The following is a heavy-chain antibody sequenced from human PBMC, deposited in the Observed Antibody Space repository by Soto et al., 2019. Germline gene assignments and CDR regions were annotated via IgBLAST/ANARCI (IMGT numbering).Heavy chain of an antibody. D-gene: IGHD6-19*01. V-gene: IGHV1-18*01. CDR2: ISAYNGNT. Sequence: XSVKVSCKASGYPFTSYGIIWVRQAPGQGLEWMGWISAYNGNTNYAQKLQCRVTMTTDTSTSTAYMELRSLRSDDTAVYYCARLGIALAFLSSAPWYFDLWGRGTLVTVSS. CDR3: ARLGIALAFLSSAPWYFDL. J-gene: IGHJ2*01. CDR1: GYPFTSYG.